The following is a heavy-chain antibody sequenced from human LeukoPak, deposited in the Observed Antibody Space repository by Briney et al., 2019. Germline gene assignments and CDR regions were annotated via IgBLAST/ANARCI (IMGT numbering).Heavy chain of an antibody. V-gene: IGHV4-39*01. D-gene: IGHD4-11*01. CDR3: GRQYSLGFDY. CDR2: IYYSGST. J-gene: IGHJ4*02. Sequence: SETLSLTCTVSGGSISGSSYYWGWIRQPPGKGLEWIGSIYYSGSTYYNPSLKSRVTISADTSKNQSSLKLSSVTAADTAVYYCGRQYSLGFDYWGQGTLVTVSS. CDR1: GGSISGSSYY.